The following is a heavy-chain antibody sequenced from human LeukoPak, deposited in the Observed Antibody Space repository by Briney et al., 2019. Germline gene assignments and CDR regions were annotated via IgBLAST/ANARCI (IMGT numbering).Heavy chain of an antibody. CDR3: AKGVGTKSRYYFDY. CDR1: GFTFSSYS. D-gene: IGHD1-26*01. J-gene: IGHJ4*02. V-gene: IGHV3-23*01. CDR2: ISGSGGST. Sequence: GGSLRLSCAASGFTFSSYSMNWVRQAPGKGLEWVSGISGSGGSTYYADSVKGRFTISRDSSKNTVYLQMNTLRAEDTAVYYCAKGVGTKSRYYFDYWGQGALVTVSS.